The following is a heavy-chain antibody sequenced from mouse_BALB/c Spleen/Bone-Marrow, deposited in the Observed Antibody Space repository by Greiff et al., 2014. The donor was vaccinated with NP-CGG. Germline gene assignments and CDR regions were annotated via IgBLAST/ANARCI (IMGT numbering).Heavy chain of an antibody. Sequence: EVKLMESGPGLVKPSQSLSLTCSVTGYSITSGYYWNWIRQFPGNKLEWMGYISYDGSNNYNPSLKNRISITRDTSKNQFFLKLNSVTTEDSVTYYCARGNYYGSTSGYYFDYWDQGTTLTVSS. CDR1: GYSITSGYY. CDR2: ISYDGSN. J-gene: IGHJ2*01. CDR3: ARGNYYGSTSGYYFDY. D-gene: IGHD1-1*01. V-gene: IGHV3-6*02.